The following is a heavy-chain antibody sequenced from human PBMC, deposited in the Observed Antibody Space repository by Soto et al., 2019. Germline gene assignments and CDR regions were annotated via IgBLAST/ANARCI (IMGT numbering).Heavy chain of an antibody. J-gene: IGHJ3*02. CDR2: ISYDGSNK. V-gene: IGHV3-30*18. CDR1: GFTFSSYG. Sequence: PGGSLRLSCAASGFTFSSYGMHWVRQAPGKGLEWVAVISYDGSNKYYADSVKGRFTISRDNSKNTLYLQMNSLRAEDTAVYYCAKVGYGYCSGGSCLMGAFDIWGQGTMVTVSS. D-gene: IGHD2-15*01. CDR3: AKVGYGYCSGGSCLMGAFDI.